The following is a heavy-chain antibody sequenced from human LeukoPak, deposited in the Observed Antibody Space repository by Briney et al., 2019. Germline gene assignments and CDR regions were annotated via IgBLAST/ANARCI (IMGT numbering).Heavy chain of an antibody. CDR3: ARENPPPLDYYYYYMDV. CDR1: GFTFSDYY. J-gene: IGHJ6*03. Sequence: PGGSLRLSCAASGFTFSDYYMSWIRQAPGKGLEWVSSISSSSSYIYYADSVKGRFTISRDNAKNSLYLQMNSLRAEDTAVYYCARENPPPLDYYYYYMDVWGKGTTVTVSS. CDR2: ISSSSSYI. V-gene: IGHV3-11*06.